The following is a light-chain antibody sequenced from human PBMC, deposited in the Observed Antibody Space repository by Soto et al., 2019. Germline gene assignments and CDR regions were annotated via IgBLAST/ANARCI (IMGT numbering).Light chain of an antibody. Sequence: EIVMTQSPATLSVSPGERATLSCRASQSVSSNLAWYQQKPGQAPRLLIYCASNRATGIPVRFSGSGAGTDFTLTISSLEPEDFSVYYCQQRYNWPITFGQGTRLEIK. CDR1: QSVSSN. J-gene: IGKJ5*01. CDR2: CAS. V-gene: IGKV3D-11*02. CDR3: QQRYNWPIT.